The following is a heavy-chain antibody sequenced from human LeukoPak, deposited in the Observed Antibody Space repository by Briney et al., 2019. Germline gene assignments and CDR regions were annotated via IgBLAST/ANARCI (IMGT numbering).Heavy chain of an antibody. Sequence: GGSLRLSCAASGFTFRSYGMSWVRQAPGKGLEWVSAISSSGGRTYYADSVKGRFTISRDNSKNTLYLQMNSVRAEDTAVYYCAKGISSGWYFRYCGQGTLVTVRS. V-gene: IGHV3-23*01. CDR1: GFTFRSYG. CDR3: AKGISSGWYFRY. D-gene: IGHD6-13*01. J-gene: IGHJ4*02. CDR2: ISSSGGRT.